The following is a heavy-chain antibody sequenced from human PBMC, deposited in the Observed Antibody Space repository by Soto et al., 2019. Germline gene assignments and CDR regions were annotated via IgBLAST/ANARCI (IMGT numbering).Heavy chain of an antibody. CDR3: ARPKRSGYDRGDSYYHTMDV. CDR2: IIPMFGAV. CDR1: GGTSSNFV. V-gene: IGHV1-69*06. Sequence: QMQLVQSGAEVKKSGSSVKVSCKASGGTSSNFVITWVRQVPGQGLEWLGGIIPMFGAVKYAQKFQDRLTNTADRSTNTAAMELGSVRPDDTAVYYCARPKRSGYDRGDSYYHTMDVWSHGTTVTVS. D-gene: IGHD2-21*02. J-gene: IGHJ6*02.